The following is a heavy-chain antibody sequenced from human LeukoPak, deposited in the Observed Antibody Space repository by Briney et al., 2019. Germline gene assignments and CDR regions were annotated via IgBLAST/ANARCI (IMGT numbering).Heavy chain of an antibody. D-gene: IGHD4-17*01. Sequence: SETLSLTCTVSGGSISSYYWSWIRQPPGKGLEWIGYIYYSGSTNYNPSLKSRVTISVDTSKNQFSLKLSSVTAADTAVYYCAREERGDYAGRGYWYFDLWGRGTLVTVSS. CDR3: AREERGDYAGRGYWYFDL. V-gene: IGHV4-59*01. J-gene: IGHJ2*01. CDR2: IYYSGST. CDR1: GGSISSYY.